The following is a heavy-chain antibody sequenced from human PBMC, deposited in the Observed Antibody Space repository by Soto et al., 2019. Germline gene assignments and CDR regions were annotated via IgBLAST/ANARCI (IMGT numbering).Heavy chain of an antibody. D-gene: IGHD3-3*01. J-gene: IGHJ6*02. CDR3: AREVTVFGVIIPTPMDV. Sequence: ESGGGLVQPGGSLRLSCAASGFTFSGYEMNWVRQAPGKGLEWISYISGSGSTIYYADPVKGRFTISRDNAKKSLYLQMNSLRAEDTAVYYCAREVTVFGVIIPTPMDVWGQGTTVTVSS. V-gene: IGHV3-48*03. CDR1: GFTFSGYE. CDR2: ISGSGSTI.